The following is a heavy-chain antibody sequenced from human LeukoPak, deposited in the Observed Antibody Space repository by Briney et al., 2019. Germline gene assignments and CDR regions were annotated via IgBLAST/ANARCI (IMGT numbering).Heavy chain of an antibody. CDR1: GGSISSYY. J-gene: IGHJ3*02. CDR3: ARRRLGHCSGGSCFYAFDI. CDR2: IYYSGST. V-gene: IGHV4-59*08. Sequence: SETLSLTCTVSGGSISSYYWSWIRQPPGKGLEWIGYIYYSGSTNYNPSLKSRVTISVDTSKNQFSLKLSSVTAADTAVYYCARRRLGHCSGGSCFYAFDIWCQGTMVTVSS. D-gene: IGHD2-15*01.